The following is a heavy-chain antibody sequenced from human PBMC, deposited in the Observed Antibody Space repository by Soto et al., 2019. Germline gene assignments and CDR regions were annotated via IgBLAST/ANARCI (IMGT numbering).Heavy chain of an antibody. CDR1: GYTFTGYY. J-gene: IGHJ4*02. CDR2: INPNSGGT. Sequence: WASVKVSCKASGYTFTGYYMHWVRQAPGQGLEWMGWINPNSGGTNYAQKFQGRVTMTRDTSISTAYMELSRLRSDDTAVYYCARAFSGFGELLSDYFDYWGQGTLVTVSS. CDR3: ARAFSGFGELLSDYFDY. V-gene: IGHV1-2*02. D-gene: IGHD3-10*01.